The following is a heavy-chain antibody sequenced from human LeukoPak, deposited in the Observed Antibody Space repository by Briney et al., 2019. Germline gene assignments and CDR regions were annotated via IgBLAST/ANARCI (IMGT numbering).Heavy chain of an antibody. J-gene: IGHJ4*02. V-gene: IGHV4-4*02. CDR1: GGSITTTNW. D-gene: IGHD1-26*01. CDR2: VHLSGAT. CDR3: TRESGAFSPFGF. Sequence: SETLSLTCGVSGGSITTTNWWSLVRQPPGKGLEWIGEVHLSGATNYNPSLESRVSMSIDKSKNHLSLEVTSVTAADTAIYYCTRESGAFSPFGFWGQGTLLTVSS.